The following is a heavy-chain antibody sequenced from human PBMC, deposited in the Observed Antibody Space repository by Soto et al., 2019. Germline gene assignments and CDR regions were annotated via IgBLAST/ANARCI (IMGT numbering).Heavy chain of an antibody. D-gene: IGHD5-18*01. CDR3: ARGGDTAMVLFDY. CDR2: IYYSGST. V-gene: IGHV4-30-4*01. CDR1: GGSISSRDYY. J-gene: IGHJ4*02. Sequence: SETLSLTSTVSGGSISSRDYYWSWIRQPPGKGLEWIGYIYYSGSTYYNPSLKSRVTISVDTSKNQFSLKLSSVTAADTAVYYCARGGDTAMVLFDYWGQGTLVTVSS.